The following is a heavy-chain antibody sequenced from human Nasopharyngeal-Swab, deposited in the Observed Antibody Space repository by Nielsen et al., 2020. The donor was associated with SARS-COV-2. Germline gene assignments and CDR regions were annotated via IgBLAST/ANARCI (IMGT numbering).Heavy chain of an antibody. CDR2: ISYDGSNK. CDR3: ASTPLDSSGYYYAFHY. V-gene: IGHV3-30-3*01. Sequence: GESLKISCAAPGFTFSRYTMHWVRQAPGKGLEWVAVISYDGSNKYYADSVKGRFTISRDISKNTLYLQMNSLRAEDTAAFYCASTPLDSSGYYYAFHYWGRGTLVTVSS. CDR1: GFTFSRYT. J-gene: IGHJ4*02. D-gene: IGHD3-22*01.